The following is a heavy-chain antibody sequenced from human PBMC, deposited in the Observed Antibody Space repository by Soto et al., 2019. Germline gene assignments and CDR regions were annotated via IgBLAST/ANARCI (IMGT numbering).Heavy chain of an antibody. CDR3: ARQRYYGSGSYPNFDY. J-gene: IGHJ4*02. CDR1: GGSISSGGYY. Sequence: PSETLSLTCTVSGGSISSGGYYWSWIRQHPGKGLEWIGYIYYSGSTYYNPSLKSRVTISVDTSKNQFSLKLSSVTAADTAVYYCARQRYYGSGSYPNFDYWGQGTLVTVSS. V-gene: IGHV4-31*03. D-gene: IGHD3-10*01. CDR2: IYYSGST.